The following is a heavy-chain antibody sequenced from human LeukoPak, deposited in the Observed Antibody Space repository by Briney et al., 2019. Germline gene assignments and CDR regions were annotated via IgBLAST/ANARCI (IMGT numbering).Heavy chain of an antibody. CDR2: ISAYNGNT. CDR3: ARVGEYCSGGSCYSHY. J-gene: IGHJ4*02. D-gene: IGHD2-15*01. V-gene: IGHV1-18*01. CDR1: GYTFTSYG. Sequence: ASVKVSCKASGYTFTSYGISWVRQAPGQGLEWMGWISAYNGNTNYAQELQGRVTMTTDTSTSTAYMELRSLRSDDTAVYYCARVGEYCSGGSCYSHYWGQGTLVTVSS.